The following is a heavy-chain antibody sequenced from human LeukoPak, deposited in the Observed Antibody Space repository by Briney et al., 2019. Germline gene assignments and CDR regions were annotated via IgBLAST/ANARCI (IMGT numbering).Heavy chain of an antibody. CDR1: GYTFTSYD. J-gene: IGHJ6*02. Sequence: ASVKVSCKASGYTFTSYDINWVRQAPGQGLEWMGWINPDSGVTNHAQKFEGRVTMTRDTSISTVYMELSRLRSDDTAVYYCARAMVEYHYGMDVWGQGTTVTVSS. CDR3: ARAMVEYHYGMDV. CDR2: INPDSGVT. V-gene: IGHV1-2*02. D-gene: IGHD3-10*01.